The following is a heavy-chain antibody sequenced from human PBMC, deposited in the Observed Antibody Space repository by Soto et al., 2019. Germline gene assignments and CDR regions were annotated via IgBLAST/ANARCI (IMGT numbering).Heavy chain of an antibody. CDR2: IWYDGSNK. CDR1: GFTFSSYG. CDR3: AGSPQGLGYSSGWYLS. D-gene: IGHD6-19*01. J-gene: IGHJ5*02. Sequence: GGSLRLSCAASGFTFSSYGMHWVRQAPGKGLEWVAVIWYDGSNKYYADSVKGRFTISRDNSKNTLYLQMNSLRAEDTAVYYCAGSPQGLGYSSGWYLSWGQGTLVTVSS. V-gene: IGHV3-33*01.